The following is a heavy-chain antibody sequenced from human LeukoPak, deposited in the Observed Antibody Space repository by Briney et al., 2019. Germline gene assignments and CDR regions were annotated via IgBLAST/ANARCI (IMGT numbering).Heavy chain of an antibody. CDR1: GGPISSSSYY. CDR2: IYYSGSS. D-gene: IGHD6-19*01. J-gene: IGHJ5*02. CDR3: ARRTSSGWSNWFDP. V-gene: IGHV4-39*07. Sequence: SETLSLTCTVSGGPISSSSYYWGWIRQPPGKGLEWIGSIYYSGSSFCNPSLKSRVTISVDTSKNQFSLKLSSVTAADTAVYYCARRTSSGWSNWFDPWGQGTLVTVSS.